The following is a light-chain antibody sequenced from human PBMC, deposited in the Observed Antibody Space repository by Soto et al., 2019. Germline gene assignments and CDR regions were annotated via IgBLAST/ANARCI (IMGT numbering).Light chain of an antibody. CDR3: SSYAGSSNV. J-gene: IGLJ1*01. CDR1: SSDVGAYNF. Sequence: QSALTQPASVSGSPGQSITISCTGTSSDVGAYNFVSWHQQHPGKAPKPMIYNVYDRPSGISYRFSGSKSGNTASLTISGLQGEDEADYYCSSYAGSSNVFGTGTKVTVL. V-gene: IGLV2-14*03. CDR2: NVY.